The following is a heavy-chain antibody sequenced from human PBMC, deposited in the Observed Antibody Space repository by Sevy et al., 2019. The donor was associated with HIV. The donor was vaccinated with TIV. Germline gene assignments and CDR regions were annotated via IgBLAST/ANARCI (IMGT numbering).Heavy chain of an antibody. J-gene: IGHJ6*03. CDR3: ARDLEGPIRFWYYYMDV. CDR1: GFTFSNYW. Sequence: GGSLRLSCAASGFTFSNYWMSWVRQASGKGLEWVANIKEDGSEQYYVDSVQGRFTISRDNAKNSLSLQMSSLRAEDTAVYYCARDLEGPIRFWYYYMDVWGKGTTVTVSS. D-gene: IGHD3-3*01. V-gene: IGHV3-7*03. CDR2: IKEDGSEQ.